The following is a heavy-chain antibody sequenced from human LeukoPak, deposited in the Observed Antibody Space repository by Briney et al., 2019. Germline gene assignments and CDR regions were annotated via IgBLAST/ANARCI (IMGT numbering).Heavy chain of an antibody. Sequence: PGGSLRLSCAASGFTFSSYAMSWVRQAPGKGLEWVANIKQDGSEKYYVDSVKGRFTISRDNAKNSLYLQMNSLRAEDTAVYYCARAPGRFLEWLSLSGYYYYMDVWGKGTTVTVSS. D-gene: IGHD3-3*01. CDR2: IKQDGSEK. V-gene: IGHV3-7*04. J-gene: IGHJ6*03. CDR1: GFTFSSYA. CDR3: ARAPGRFLEWLSLSGYYYYMDV.